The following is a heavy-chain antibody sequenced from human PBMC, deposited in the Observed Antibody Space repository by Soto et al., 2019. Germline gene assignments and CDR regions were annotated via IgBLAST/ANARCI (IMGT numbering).Heavy chain of an antibody. CDR3: ASSWDWNYWYYGMDV. V-gene: IGHV1-8*01. J-gene: IGHJ6*02. CDR1: GYTFTSYD. Sequence: QVQLVQSGAEVKKPGASVKVSCKASGYTFTSYDINWVRQATGQGLEWMGWMNPNSGNTGYAQKFQGRVTMTRNTSISTAYMELSSLRSEDTAVYYCASSWDWNYWYYGMDVWGQGTTVTVSS. CDR2: MNPNSGNT. D-gene: IGHD6-13*01.